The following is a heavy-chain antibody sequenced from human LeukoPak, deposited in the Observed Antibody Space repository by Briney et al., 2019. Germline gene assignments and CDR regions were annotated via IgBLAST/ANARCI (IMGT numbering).Heavy chain of an antibody. V-gene: IGHV3-7*03. D-gene: IGHD3-16*01. CDR1: GFTFSSHW. CDR3: AKDESTGGFAPGYFYGMGV. Sequence: GGSLRLSCAASGFTFSSHWMTWVRQAPGKGLEWVASIKQGGSEKYYADSVKGRFTVSRDNAKNSLYLQMDSLRVEDTGLYYCAKDESTGGFAPGYFYGMGVWGQGTTVTVSS. CDR2: IKQGGSEK. J-gene: IGHJ6*02.